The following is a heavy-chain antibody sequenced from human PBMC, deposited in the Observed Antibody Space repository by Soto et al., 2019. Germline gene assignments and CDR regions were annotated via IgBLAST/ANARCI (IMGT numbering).Heavy chain of an antibody. D-gene: IGHD2-15*01. CDR2: ISDYNGNT. Sequence: ASVKVSCKASGYTFTSYGISWVRQAPGQGLEWMGWISDYNGNTNYAQKLQGRVTMTTDTSTSTAYMELRSLRSDDTAVYYCARVGALGYCSGGSCPPYFDYWGQGTLVTVSS. CDR1: GYTFTSYG. J-gene: IGHJ4*02. CDR3: ARVGALGYCSGGSCPPYFDY. V-gene: IGHV1-18*01.